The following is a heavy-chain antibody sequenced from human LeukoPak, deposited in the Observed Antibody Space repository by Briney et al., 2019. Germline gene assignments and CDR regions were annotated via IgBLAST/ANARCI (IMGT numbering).Heavy chain of an antibody. CDR1: GGSFSGYY. J-gene: IGHJ4*02. V-gene: IGHV4-59*10. Sequence: SETLSLTRAVYGGSFSGYYWSWIRQPAGKGLEWIGRFYTSGSTNYNPSLKSRVTMSVDTSKNQFSLKLSSVTAADTAVYCCARGSGWDDLWLLYWGQGTLVTVSS. CDR2: FYTSGST. CDR3: ARGSGWDDLWLLY. D-gene: IGHD6-19*01.